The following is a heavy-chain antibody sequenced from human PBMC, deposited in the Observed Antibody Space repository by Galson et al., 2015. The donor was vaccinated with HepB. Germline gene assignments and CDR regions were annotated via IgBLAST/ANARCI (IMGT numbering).Heavy chain of an antibody. CDR2: MSYDGSEK. J-gene: IGHJ6*01. D-gene: IGHD1-7*01. CDR1: GFTFSNYA. V-gene: IGHV3-30*04. CDR3: ARDWDKGRTTRWGNYYYGMDV. Sequence: SLRLSCAASGFTFSNYAFHWVRQAPGKGLEWVALMSYDGSEKSYADSVKGRFTISRDSTISRDNSKNTLYLQMSSLKTDDTAVYFCARDWDKGRTTRWGNYYYGMDVWGQGTTVTVSS.